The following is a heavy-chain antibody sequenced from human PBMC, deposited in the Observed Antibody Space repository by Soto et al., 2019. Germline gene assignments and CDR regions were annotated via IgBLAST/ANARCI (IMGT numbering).Heavy chain of an antibody. D-gene: IGHD6-6*01. CDR3: AHTRYSISSFDY. Sequence: QITLKESGLPLVKPTQTLTLTCTFSGFSLTTDDVGVGWIRQFPGKALDWLAVVYWDDDKRYSPSLKSRLTITKDTSKNQVFLTMSNMDPVDTATYYCAHTRYSISSFDYWGQGTLVTVSS. V-gene: IGHV2-5*02. CDR2: VYWDDDK. CDR1: GFSLTTDDVG. J-gene: IGHJ4*02.